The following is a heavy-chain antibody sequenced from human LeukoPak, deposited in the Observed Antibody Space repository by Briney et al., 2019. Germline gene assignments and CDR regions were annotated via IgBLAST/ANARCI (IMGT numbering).Heavy chain of an antibody. CDR1: GFTFSSYW. CDR2: IKQDGSEK. Sequence: PGGSLRLSCAASGFTFSSYWMSWVRQAPGKGLEWVANIKQDGSEKYYVDSVKGRFTISRDNAKNSLYLQMNSLRAEDTAVYYCAKDEGDGYSIFDYWGQGTLVTVSS. V-gene: IGHV3-7*01. CDR3: AKDEGDGYSIFDY. J-gene: IGHJ4*02. D-gene: IGHD5-24*01.